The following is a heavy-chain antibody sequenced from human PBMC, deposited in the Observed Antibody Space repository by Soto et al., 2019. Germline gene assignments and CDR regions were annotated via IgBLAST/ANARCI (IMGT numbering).Heavy chain of an antibody. V-gene: IGHV1-46*03. CDR2: INPSGGST. CDR1: GYTFTSYY. CDR3: ATRGYSYGTPFDY. J-gene: IGHJ4*02. D-gene: IGHD5-18*01. Sequence: QVQLVQSGAEVKKPGASVKVSCKASGYTFTSYYMHWVRQAPGQGLEWMGIINPSGGSTSYAQKFQGRVTMTRDTSTSTVYMELSSLSSEDTAVYYFATRGYSYGTPFDYWGQGTLVTVSS.